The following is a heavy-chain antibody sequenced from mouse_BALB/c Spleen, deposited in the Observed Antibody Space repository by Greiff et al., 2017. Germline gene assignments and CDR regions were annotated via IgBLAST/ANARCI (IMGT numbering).Heavy chain of an antibody. J-gene: IGHJ4*01. V-gene: IGHV5-4*02. CDR1: GFTFSDYY. CDR2: ISDGGSYT. CDR3: ARDLYYGNYVDYAMDY. Sequence: EVKLMESGGGLVKPGGSLKLSCAASGFTFSDYYMYWVRQTPEKRLEWVATISDGGSYTYYPDSVKGRFTISRDNAKNNLYLQMSSLKSEDTAMYYCARDLYYGNYVDYAMDYWGQGTSVTVSS. D-gene: IGHD2-1*01.